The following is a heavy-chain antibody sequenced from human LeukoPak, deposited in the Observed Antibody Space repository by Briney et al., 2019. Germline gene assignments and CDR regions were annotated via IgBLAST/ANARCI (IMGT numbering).Heavy chain of an antibody. J-gene: IGHJ3*02. CDR2: ISSSSSFI. CDR1: TLTFSSYS. D-gene: IGHD6-19*01. CDR3: ARDFDLMQIAVAGTDAFDI. V-gene: IGHV3-21*04. Sequence: GGSLRLSCAASTLTFSSYSMHWVRQAPGKGLEWVSSISSSSSFIYYADSVKGRFSISRDNAKNSLFLQMSSLGSEDTAVYYCARDFDLMQIAVAGTDAFDIWGQGTMVTVSS.